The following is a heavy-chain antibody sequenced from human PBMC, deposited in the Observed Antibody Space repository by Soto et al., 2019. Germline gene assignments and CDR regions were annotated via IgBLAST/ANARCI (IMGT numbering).Heavy chain of an antibody. CDR3: AKDRFGIVGPVDY. J-gene: IGHJ4*02. V-gene: IGHV3-23*01. CDR1: GLIFSDYA. CDR2: ISGSGDKT. Sequence: GGSLRLSCAASGLIFSDYAMSRVRQAPGKGLECVACISGSGDKTFYADSVKGRFTISRDNSKNTVSLHMNSLRVDDTAVYFCAKDRFGIVGPVDYWGPGTLVTAPQ. D-gene: IGHD1-26*01.